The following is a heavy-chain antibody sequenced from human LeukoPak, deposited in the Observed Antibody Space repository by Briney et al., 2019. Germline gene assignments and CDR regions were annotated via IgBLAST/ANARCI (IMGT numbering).Heavy chain of an antibody. J-gene: IGHJ4*02. CDR2: INPNSGGT. V-gene: IGHV1-2*02. CDR1: GYTFTGYY. Sequence: ASVKVSCKASGYTFTGYYMHWVRQAPGQGLEWMGWINPNSGGTNYAQKFQGRATMTRDTSISTAYMELCRLRSDDTAVYYCAREADGIVAAGFDYWGQGTLVTVSS. CDR3: AREADGIVAAGFDY. D-gene: IGHD6-13*01.